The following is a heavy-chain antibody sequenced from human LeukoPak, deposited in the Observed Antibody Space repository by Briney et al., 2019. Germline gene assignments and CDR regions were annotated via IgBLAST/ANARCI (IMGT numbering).Heavy chain of an antibody. D-gene: IGHD6-19*01. J-gene: IGHJ5*02. V-gene: IGHV1-18*01. Sequence: ASVKVSCKASGYTFTSYGIGWVRQAPGQGLEWMGWISAYNGNTNYAQKLQGRVTMTTDTSTSTAYMELRSLRSDDTAVYYCARDAVHRAAGIAVAGTRNWFDPWGQGTLVTVSS. CDR2: ISAYNGNT. CDR1: GYTFTSYG. CDR3: ARDAVHRAAGIAVAGTRNWFDP.